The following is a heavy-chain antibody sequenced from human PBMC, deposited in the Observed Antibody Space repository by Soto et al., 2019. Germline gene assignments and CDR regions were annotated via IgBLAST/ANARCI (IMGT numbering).Heavy chain of an antibody. CDR1: GFIFSSYA. J-gene: IGHJ6*03. V-gene: IGHV3-23*01. Sequence: GGSLRLSCAASGFIFSSYAMTWVRQAPGKGLEWVSAISGTGGSTYYADSVKGRFTISRDNSGNTLSLQMSSLRAEDTAVYYCAKSSGNRIAAVNYYYYMDVWGKGTTVTVSS. D-gene: IGHD6-13*01. CDR2: ISGTGGST. CDR3: AKSSGNRIAAVNYYYYMDV.